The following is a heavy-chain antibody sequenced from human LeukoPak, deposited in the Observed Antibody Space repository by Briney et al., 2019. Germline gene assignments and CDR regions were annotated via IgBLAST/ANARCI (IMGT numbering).Heavy chain of an antibody. J-gene: IGHJ3*02. CDR1: GFTFSSYG. D-gene: IGHD3-22*01. CDR3: ARNYYYDSSGSDAFDI. Sequence: PGRSLRLSCAASGFTFSSYGMHWVRQAPGKGLEWVAVIWYDGSNKYYADSVKGRFTISRDNSKNTLYLQMNSLRAEDTAVYYCARNYYYDSSGSDAFDIWGQGAMVTVSS. CDR2: IWYDGSNK. V-gene: IGHV3-33*01.